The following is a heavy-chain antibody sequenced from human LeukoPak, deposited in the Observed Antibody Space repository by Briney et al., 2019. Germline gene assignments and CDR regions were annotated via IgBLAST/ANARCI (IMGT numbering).Heavy chain of an antibody. D-gene: IGHD6-13*01. J-gene: IGHJ4*02. CDR2: IYYSGST. Sequence: SETLSLTCTVSGGSISSGDYYWSWIRQPPGKGLERIGYIYYSGSTYYNPSLKSRVTISVDTSKNQFSLKLSSVTAADTAVYYCARGSSSWYFYFDYWGQGTLVTVSS. CDR3: ARGSSSWYFYFDY. V-gene: IGHV4-30-4*08. CDR1: GGSISSGDYY.